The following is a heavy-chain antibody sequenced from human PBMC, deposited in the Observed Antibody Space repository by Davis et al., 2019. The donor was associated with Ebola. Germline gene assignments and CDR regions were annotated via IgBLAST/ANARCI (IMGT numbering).Heavy chain of an antibody. CDR2: INSRVGST. CDR3: AKDGYYYDSSGYFIVPFDY. CDR1: GGTFNIYG. D-gene: IGHD3-22*01. V-gene: IGHV1-46*02. Sequence: ASVKVSCKASGGTFNIYGINWVRQAPGQGLEWMGMINSRVGSTINAQKFQGRVTMTRDTSTSTVYMELSSLRSEDTAVYYCAKDGYYYDSSGYFIVPFDYWGKGTTVTVSS. J-gene: IGHJ6*04.